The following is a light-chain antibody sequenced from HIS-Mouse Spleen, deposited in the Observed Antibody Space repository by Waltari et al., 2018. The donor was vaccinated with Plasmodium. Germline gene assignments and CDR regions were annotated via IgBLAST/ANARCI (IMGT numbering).Light chain of an antibody. J-gene: IGLJ2*01. CDR2: KDS. CDR1: ALPKQY. V-gene: IGLV3-25*03. CDR3: QSADSSGTYQV. Sequence: SYELTQPPSVSVSPGQTARITCSGDALPKQYAYWYQQKPGQAPVLVIYKDSERPSGIPARCSGSSSGKTVTLTISGVQAEDETDYYCQSADSSGTYQVFGGGTKLTVL.